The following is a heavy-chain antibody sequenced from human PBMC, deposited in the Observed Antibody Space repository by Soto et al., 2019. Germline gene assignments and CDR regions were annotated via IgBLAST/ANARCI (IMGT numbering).Heavy chain of an antibody. D-gene: IGHD6-19*01. J-gene: IGHJ4*02. CDR2: ISYDGSNK. CDR3: AKDLAGRIAVAADY. CDR1: GFTFSSYG. Sequence: QVQLVESGGGVVQPGRSLRLSCAASGFTFSSYGMHWVRQAPGKGLEWVAVISYDGSNKYYADSVKGRFTISRDNSKNTLYLQMNSLRAEDTAVYYCAKDLAGRIAVAADYWGQGTLVTVSS. V-gene: IGHV3-30*18.